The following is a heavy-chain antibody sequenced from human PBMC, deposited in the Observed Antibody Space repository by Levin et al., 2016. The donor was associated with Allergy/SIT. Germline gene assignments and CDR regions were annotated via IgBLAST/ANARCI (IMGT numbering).Heavy chain of an antibody. J-gene: IGHJ4*02. CDR3: ARLGSSSSGYLVDY. CDR1: GYSFTSYW. D-gene: IGHD3-22*01. V-gene: IGHV5-10-1*01. Sequence: KVSCKGSGYSFTSYWIGWVRQMPGKGLEWMGRIDPSDSYTNYSPSFQGHVTISADKSISTAYLQWSSLKASDTAMYYCARLGSSSSGYLVDYWGQGTLVTVSS. CDR2: IDPSDSYT.